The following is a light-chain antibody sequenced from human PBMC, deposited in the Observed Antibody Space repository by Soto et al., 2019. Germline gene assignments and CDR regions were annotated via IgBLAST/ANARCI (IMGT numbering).Light chain of an antibody. CDR2: AAS. Sequence: EIVLTQSPGTLSLSPGEGATLSCRASESISSSYLAWYQQRPGQSPRLLIYAASSRAAGIPDRFSGSGSGADFTLTICRLEPEDCAVYYCQLYCGSPMFSVGQGTKLQIK. V-gene: IGKV3-20*01. CDR3: QLYCGSPMFS. CDR1: ESISSSY. J-gene: IGKJ2*01.